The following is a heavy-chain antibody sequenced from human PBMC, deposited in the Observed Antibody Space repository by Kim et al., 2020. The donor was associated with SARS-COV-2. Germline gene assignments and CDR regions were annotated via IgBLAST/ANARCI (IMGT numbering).Heavy chain of an antibody. CDR3: ARVIPRITIFGVAPGGMDF. D-gene: IGHD3-3*01. J-gene: IGHJ6*02. CDR1: GFTFSSFE. Sequence: GGSLRLSCAASGFTFSSFEINWVRQAPGKGLEWVSYISSSGSTIYYADSVKGRFTISRDNAKNSLYLQMNSLRAEDTAVYYCARVIPRITIFGVAPGGMDFWGQRTTVTVSS. V-gene: IGHV3-48*03. CDR2: ISSSGSTI.